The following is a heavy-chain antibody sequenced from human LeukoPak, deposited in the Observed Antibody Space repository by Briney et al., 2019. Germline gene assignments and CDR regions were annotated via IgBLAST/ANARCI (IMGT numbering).Heavy chain of an antibody. CDR1: GFTFSTYA. Sequence: GGSLRLSCAASGFTFSTYAMSWVRQAPGKGLQWVSGISGSGDNTYYTDSVKGRFTISRDNSKHTLYLQMNSLRAEDTAVYYCAKERSSGEYRLFDYWGQGTLVTVSS. V-gene: IGHV3-23*01. CDR2: ISGSGDNT. J-gene: IGHJ4*02. CDR3: AKERSSGEYRLFDY. D-gene: IGHD3-22*01.